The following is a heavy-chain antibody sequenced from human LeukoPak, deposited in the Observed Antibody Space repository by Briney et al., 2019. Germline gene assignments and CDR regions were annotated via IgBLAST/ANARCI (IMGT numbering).Heavy chain of an antibody. CDR3: AGSDLGSSWCYFDY. D-gene: IGHD6-13*01. V-gene: IGHV3-11*01. Sequence: WGSLRLSCAASGFTFSDYYMSWIRQAPGKGLEWVSYISSSGSTIYYADSVRGRFTISRDNAKNSLYLQMNSLRAEDTAVYYCAGSDLGSSWCYFDYWGQGTLVTVSS. CDR1: GFTFSDYY. CDR2: ISSSGSTI. J-gene: IGHJ4*02.